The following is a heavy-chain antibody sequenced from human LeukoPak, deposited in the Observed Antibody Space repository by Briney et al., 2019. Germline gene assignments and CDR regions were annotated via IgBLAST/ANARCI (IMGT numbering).Heavy chain of an antibody. D-gene: IGHD1-26*01. CDR3: ARQIGYTGTSYDYFDS. J-gene: IGHJ4*02. CDR2: VSYRGST. CDR1: GGSISSFY. Sequence: PSETLSLTCTVSGGSISSFYWSWIRQPPGKGLEWIGYVSYRGSTHYNPFLRSRVSISLDTSKTQFSLNLSSVTAADTAVYYCARQIGYTGTSYDYFDSWGQGTLATVSS. V-gene: IGHV4-59*08.